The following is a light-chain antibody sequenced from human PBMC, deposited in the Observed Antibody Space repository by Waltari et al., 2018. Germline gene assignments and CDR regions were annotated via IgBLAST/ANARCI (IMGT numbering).Light chain of an antibody. V-gene: IGKV3-20*01. CDR1: QSIIKY. CDR2: HTS. CDR3: QHYVSLPAT. J-gene: IGKJ1*01. Sequence: EIVLTQSPGTLSLSPGERATLSYRASQSIIKYLAWYQKKPGQAPRLLIYHTSIRAAGIPDRFSGSGSGTDFSLFISRLEPEDFAVYYCQHYVSLPATFGQGTKVEIK.